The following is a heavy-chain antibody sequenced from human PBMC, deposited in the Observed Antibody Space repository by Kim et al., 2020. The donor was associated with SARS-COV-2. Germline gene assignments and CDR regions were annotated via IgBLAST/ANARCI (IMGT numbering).Heavy chain of an antibody. J-gene: IGHJ5*02. CDR1: GFTFSSYW. D-gene: IGHD2-2*01. CDR2: IKQDGSEK. V-gene: IGHV3-7*03. Sequence: GGSLRLSCAASGFTFSSYWMSWVRQAPGKGLVWVANIKQDGSEKYYVDSVKGRFTISIDNAKNSLYLQMNSLRAEDTAVYYCARDRGRKYQLLSYNWFDPWGQGTLVSVSS. CDR3: ARDRGRKYQLLSYNWFDP.